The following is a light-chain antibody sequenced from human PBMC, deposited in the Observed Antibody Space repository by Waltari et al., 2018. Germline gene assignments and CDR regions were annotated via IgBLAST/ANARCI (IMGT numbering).Light chain of an antibody. CDR3: QVWDANTDPGV. J-gene: IGLJ1*01. Sequence: SYVLTPPPSVSVAPGETARLTCGGNNIESKSVQWYRQRPGQAPVLVISYDSDRPSGVPDRLSGSNSGNTATLTISRVEAGDEADYYCQVWDANTDPGVFGTGTEVTVL. CDR2: YDS. CDR1: NIESKS. V-gene: IGLV3-21*01.